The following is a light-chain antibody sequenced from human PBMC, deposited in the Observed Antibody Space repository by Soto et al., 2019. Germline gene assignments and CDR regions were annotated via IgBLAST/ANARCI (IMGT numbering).Light chain of an antibody. CDR3: QQYGSSPPWT. Sequence: IVLTQSPATLSLSPGERATLSCRASQSVSIHLAWYQQKGGQAPRLLIYDTSNRATGIPARFSGSGSGTDFTLTISRLEPEDFAVYYCQQYGSSPPWTFGQGTKVDIK. CDR1: QSVSIH. V-gene: IGKV3-20*01. J-gene: IGKJ1*01. CDR2: DTS.